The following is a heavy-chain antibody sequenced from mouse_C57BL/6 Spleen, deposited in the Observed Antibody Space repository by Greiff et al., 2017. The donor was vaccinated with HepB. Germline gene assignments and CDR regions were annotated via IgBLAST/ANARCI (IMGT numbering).Heavy chain of an antibody. CDR3: ARYHYYGNAMDY. V-gene: IGHV1-50*01. CDR1: GYTFTSYW. J-gene: IGHJ4*01. CDR2: IDPSDSYT. D-gene: IGHD1-1*01. Sequence: QVQLKQPGAELVKPGASVKLSCKASGYTFTSYWMQWVKQRPGQGLEWIGEIDPSDSYTNYNQKFKGKATLTVDTSSSTAYMQLSSLTSEDSAVYYCARYHYYGNAMDYWGQGTSVTVSS.